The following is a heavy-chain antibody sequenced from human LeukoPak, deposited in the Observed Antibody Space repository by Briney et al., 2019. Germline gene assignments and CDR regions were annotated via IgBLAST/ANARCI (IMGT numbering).Heavy chain of an antibody. J-gene: IGHJ5*02. CDR1: GGTFSSYA. V-gene: IGHV1-69*01. CDR3: ARVLAATGWFDP. CDR2: IIPIFGTA. Sequence: ASVKVSCKASGGTFSSYAISWVRQAPGQGLEWMGGIIPIFGTANYAQKFQGRVTITADESTSTAYMELSSLRSEDTAVYYCARVLAATGWFDPWAREPWSPSPQ. D-gene: IGHD2-15*01.